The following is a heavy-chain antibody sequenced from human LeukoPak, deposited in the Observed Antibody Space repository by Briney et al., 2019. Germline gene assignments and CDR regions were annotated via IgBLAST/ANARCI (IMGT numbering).Heavy chain of an antibody. J-gene: IGHJ4*02. Sequence: GSLRLSCAASGFTFSSYDMHWVRQATGKGLEWVSAIGTLGDTSYPDSVKGRFTISRENAKNSLYLEMNNLRAGDTAVYYCARGRNGNYYDSSGYYPYWGQGTLVTVSS. D-gene: IGHD3-22*01. CDR3: ARGRNGNYYDSSGYYPY. CDR2: IGTLGDT. CDR1: GFTFSSYD. V-gene: IGHV3-13*01.